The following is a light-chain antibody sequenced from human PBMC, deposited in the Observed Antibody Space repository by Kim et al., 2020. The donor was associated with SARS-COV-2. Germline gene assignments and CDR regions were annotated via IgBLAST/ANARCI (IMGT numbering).Light chain of an antibody. J-gene: IGLJ3*02. Sequence: GQRVTFAFIGTSSNIGAGYDVHWYQELPGTSPNLLIYGNSNRPSGVPDRFSGSKSGTSACLAITGLQAEDEADYYCQSYDSSLSRVFGGGTQLTVL. CDR1: SSNIGAGYD. CDR3: QSYDSSLSRV. V-gene: IGLV1-40*01. CDR2: GNS.